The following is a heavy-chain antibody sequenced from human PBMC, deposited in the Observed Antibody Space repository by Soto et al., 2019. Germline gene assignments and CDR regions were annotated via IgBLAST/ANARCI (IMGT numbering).Heavy chain of an antibody. V-gene: IGHV4-34*01. CDR2: INHSGST. D-gene: IGHD3-22*01. Sequence: ETLSLTCAVYGGSFSGYYWSWIRQPPGKGLKWIGEINHSGSTNYNPSLKSRVTISVDTSKNQFSLKLSSVTAADTAVYYCARGTNYDSSGTMGYWGQGTLVTVSS. J-gene: IGHJ4*02. CDR3: ARGTNYDSSGTMGY. CDR1: GGSFSGYY.